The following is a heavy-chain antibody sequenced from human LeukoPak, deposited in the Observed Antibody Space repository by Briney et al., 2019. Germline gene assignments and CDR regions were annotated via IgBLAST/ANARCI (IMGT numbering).Heavy chain of an antibody. J-gene: IGHJ4*02. CDR1: GYTFTSYY. D-gene: IGHD3-10*01. CDR3: ASLSMVRGVMTLDFDY. V-gene: IGHV1-46*01. CDR2: INPSGGST. Sequence: ASVKVSCKASGYTFTSYYMHWVRQAPGQGLEWMGIINPSGGSTSYAQKFQGRVTMTRDTSTSTVYMELSSLRSEDTAVYYCASLSMVRGVMTLDFDYWGQGTLVTVSS.